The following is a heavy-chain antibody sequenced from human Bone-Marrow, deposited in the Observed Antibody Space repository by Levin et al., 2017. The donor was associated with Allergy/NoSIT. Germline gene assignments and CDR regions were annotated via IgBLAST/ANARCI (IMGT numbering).Heavy chain of an antibody. J-gene: IGHJ3*02. Sequence: GGSLRLSCAASGFTFSDYYMSWIRQAPGKGLEWVSYISSSGSTIYYADSVKGRFTISRDNAKNSLYLQMNSLRAEDTAVYYCARGHIGVVAASEGTDAFDIWGQGTMVTVSS. CDR3: ARGHIGVVAASEGTDAFDI. CDR1: GFTFSDYY. D-gene: IGHD2-21*02. V-gene: IGHV3-11*01. CDR2: ISSSGSTI.